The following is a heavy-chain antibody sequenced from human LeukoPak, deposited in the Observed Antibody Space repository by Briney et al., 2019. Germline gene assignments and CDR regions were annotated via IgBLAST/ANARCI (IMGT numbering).Heavy chain of an antibody. D-gene: IGHD2-15*01. V-gene: IGHV3-23*01. Sequence: GGSQRLSCAASGFTFSSYAMSWVRQAPGKGLEWVSAISGSGGSTYYADSVKGRFTISRDNSKNTLYLQMNSLRAEDTAVYYCAKQGAVVVVAATDYRGQGTLVTVSS. CDR2: ISGSGGST. J-gene: IGHJ4*02. CDR1: GFTFSSYA. CDR3: AKQGAVVVVAATDY.